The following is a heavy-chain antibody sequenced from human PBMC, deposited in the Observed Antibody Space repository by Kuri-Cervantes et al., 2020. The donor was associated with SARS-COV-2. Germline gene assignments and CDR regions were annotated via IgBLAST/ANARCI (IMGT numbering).Heavy chain of an antibody. CDR3: GRHRGYCSGGGCYSTGFYFDY. V-gene: IGHV3-21*01. CDR2: ISSGRDYI. Sequence: SLKISCAASEFTFSSYDMTWVRRAPGVGLELVSSISSGRDYIYYAHSVKGRFTVSRDNAENSLYLQMNSLGVGDTAVYYCGRHRGYCSGGGCYSTGFYFDYWGQGALVTVSS. J-gene: IGHJ4*02. D-gene: IGHD2-15*01. CDR1: EFTFSSYD.